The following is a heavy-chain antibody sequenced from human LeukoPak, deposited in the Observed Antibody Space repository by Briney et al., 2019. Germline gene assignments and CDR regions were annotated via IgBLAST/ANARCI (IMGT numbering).Heavy chain of an antibody. J-gene: IGHJ4*02. CDR1: GFTFSTFA. CDR2: IFPSGGEI. D-gene: IGHD3-3*01. Sequence: GGSLRLSCAASGFTFSTFAMIWVRQPPGKGLEWVSSIFPSGGEIHYADSVRGRFTISRDNSKNTLYLQMNSLRAEDTAVYYCAREENGITIFGVVIFWGQGTLVTVSS. V-gene: IGHV3-23*01. CDR3: AREENGITIFGVVIF.